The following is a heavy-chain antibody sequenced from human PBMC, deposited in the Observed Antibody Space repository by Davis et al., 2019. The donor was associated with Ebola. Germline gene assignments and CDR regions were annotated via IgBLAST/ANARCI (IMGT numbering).Heavy chain of an antibody. CDR2: INHSGST. Sequence: SQTLSLTCAVYGGSFSGYYWSWIRQPPGKGLEWIGEINHSGSTNYNPSLKSRVTISVDTSKNQFSLKLSSVTAADTAVYYCARRSSGMVNWFDPWGQGTLVTVSS. CDR1: GGSFSGYY. CDR3: ARRSSGMVNWFDP. D-gene: IGHD4/OR15-4a*01. J-gene: IGHJ5*02. V-gene: IGHV4-34*01.